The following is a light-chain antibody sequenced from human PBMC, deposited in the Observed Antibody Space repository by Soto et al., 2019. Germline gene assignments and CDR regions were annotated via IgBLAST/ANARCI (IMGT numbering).Light chain of an antibody. CDR1: DSISIW. J-gene: IGKJ2*01. Sequence: DIKMTQSPSTLSASVGDRVSITCRASDSISIWLAWYQQKPGKAPKLLIYTASTLESGVPSRFSGSGSGTEFTLTISSLQPDDFATYYCQQYNSYQYTFGQGTKVDI. CDR3: QQYNSYQYT. V-gene: IGKV1-5*03. CDR2: TAS.